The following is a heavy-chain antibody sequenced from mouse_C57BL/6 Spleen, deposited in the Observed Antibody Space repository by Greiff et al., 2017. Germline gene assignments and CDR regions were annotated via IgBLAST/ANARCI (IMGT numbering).Heavy chain of an antibody. D-gene: IGHD2-5*01. J-gene: IGHJ3*01. CDR3: ARDDSNGVAY. CDR1: GFTFSSYA. Sequence: EVQRVESGGGLVKPGGSLKLSCAASGFTFSSYAMSWVRQTPEKRLEWVATISDGGRYTYYPDNVKGRFTISRDNAKNNLYLQMSHLKSEDTAMYYCARDDSNGVAYWGQGTLVTVSA. V-gene: IGHV5-4*01. CDR2: ISDGGRYT.